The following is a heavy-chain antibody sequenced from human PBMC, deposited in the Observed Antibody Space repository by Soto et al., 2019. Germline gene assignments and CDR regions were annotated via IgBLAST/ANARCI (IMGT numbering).Heavy chain of an antibody. CDR2: IIPIFGTA. J-gene: IGHJ6*02. CDR3: ASKNYDILTGYPSYYYYGMDV. V-gene: IGHV1-69*13. CDR1: GGTFSSYA. Sequence: GASVKVSCKASGGTFSSYAISWVRQAPGQGLEWMGGIIPIFGTANYAQKFQGRVTITADESTSTAYMELSSLRTEDTAVYYCASKNYDILTGYPSYYYYGMDVWGQGTTVTVSS. D-gene: IGHD3-9*01.